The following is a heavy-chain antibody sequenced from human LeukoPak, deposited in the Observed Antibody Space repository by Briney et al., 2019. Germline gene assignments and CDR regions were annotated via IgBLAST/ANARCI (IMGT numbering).Heavy chain of an antibody. CDR1: VFTFSSYS. J-gene: IGHJ4*02. Sequence: GGSLRLSCAASVFTFSSYSMNWVRQAPGKGLEWVSSISSSSSYIYYADSVKGRFTISRDNAKNSLYLQMNSLRAEDTAVYYCARNLPYNYYGSGSYYTAIDYWGQGTLVTVSS. D-gene: IGHD3-10*01. CDR3: ARNLPYNYYGSGSYYTAIDY. V-gene: IGHV3-21*01. CDR2: ISSSSSYI.